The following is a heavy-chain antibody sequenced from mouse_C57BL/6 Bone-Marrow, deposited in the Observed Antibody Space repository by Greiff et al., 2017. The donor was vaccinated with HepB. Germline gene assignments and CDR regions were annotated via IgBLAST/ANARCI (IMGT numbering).Heavy chain of an antibody. CDR1: GYTFTSYW. CDR2: IDPSDSYT. Sequence: QVQLQQPGAELVRPGTSVKLSCKASGYTFTSYWMHWVKQRPGQGLEWIGVIDPSDSYTNYNQKFKGKATLTVDTFSSTAYMQLSSLTSEDSAVYYCARLDYDYDEGYFDVWGTGTAVTVSS. V-gene: IGHV1-59*01. D-gene: IGHD2-4*01. J-gene: IGHJ1*03. CDR3: ARLDYDYDEGYFDV.